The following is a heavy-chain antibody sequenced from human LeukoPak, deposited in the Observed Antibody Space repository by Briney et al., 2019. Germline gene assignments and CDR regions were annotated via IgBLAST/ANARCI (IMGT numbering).Heavy chain of an antibody. V-gene: IGHV1-2*02. D-gene: IGHD6-13*01. CDR1: GYTFTGYY. CDR2: INPNSGGT. Sequence: ASVKVSCKASGYTFTGYYIHWVRQAPGQGLEWMGWINPNSGGTNYAQKFQGRVTMTRDTSISTAYMELSRLRSDDTAVYYCARDRGIAAAGDYWGQGTPVTVSS. J-gene: IGHJ4*02. CDR3: ARDRGIAAAGDY.